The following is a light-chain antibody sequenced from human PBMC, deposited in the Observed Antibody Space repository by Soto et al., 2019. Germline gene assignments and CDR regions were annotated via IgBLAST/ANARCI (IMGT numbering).Light chain of an antibody. V-gene: IGLV1-40*01. CDR2: ANT. J-gene: IGLJ3*02. Sequence: QSALTQPPSVSGAPGQRVTISCTGGSSNIGADYDVHWYQQLPGAAPKLLIRANTHRPSGVPDRFSASKSGTSASLAITGLQADDEADYYCQSYDSSLRGSVFGGGTKLTVL. CDR1: SSNIGADYD. CDR3: QSYDSSLRGSV.